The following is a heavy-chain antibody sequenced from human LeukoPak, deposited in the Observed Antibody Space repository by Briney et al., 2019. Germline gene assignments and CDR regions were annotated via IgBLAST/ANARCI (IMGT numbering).Heavy chain of an antibody. CDR1: GFTFSSYW. J-gene: IGHJ4*02. CDR2: INSDGSST. Sequence: GGSLRLSCAASGFTFSSYWMHWVRQAPGKGLVWVSRINSDGSSTSYADSVKGRFTISRDNAKNTLYLQMNSLRAEDTAVYYCARKHKGWLQSNYFDYWGQGTLVTVSS. D-gene: IGHD5-12*01. CDR3: ARKHKGWLQSNYFDY. V-gene: IGHV3-74*01.